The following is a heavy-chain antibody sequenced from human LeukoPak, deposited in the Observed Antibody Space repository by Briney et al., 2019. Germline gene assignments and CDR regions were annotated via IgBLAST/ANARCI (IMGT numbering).Heavy chain of an antibody. J-gene: IGHJ3*02. CDR3: ARDYCSSTSCSFAFDI. CDR1: GGSISSGDYY. V-gene: IGHV4-30-4*08. CDR2: IYYSGST. Sequence: PSETLSLTXTVSGGSISSGDYYWSWIRQPPGKGLEWIGYIYYSGSTYYNPSLKSRVTISVDTSKNQFSLKLSSVTAADTAVYYCARDYCSSTSCSFAFDIWGQGTMVTVSS. D-gene: IGHD2-2*01.